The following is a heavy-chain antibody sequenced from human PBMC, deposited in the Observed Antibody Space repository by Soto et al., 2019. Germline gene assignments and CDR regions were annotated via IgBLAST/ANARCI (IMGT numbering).Heavy chain of an antibody. Sequence: GGSLRLSCAASGFTFSSYSMNWVRQAPGKGLEWVSSISSSSSYIYYADSVKGRFTISRDNAKNSLYLQMNSLRAEDTAVYYCARDRGNYDFWSGYVYYYYYYMDVWGKGTTVT. V-gene: IGHV3-21*01. CDR3: ARDRGNYDFWSGYVYYYYYYMDV. D-gene: IGHD3-3*01. J-gene: IGHJ6*03. CDR1: GFTFSSYS. CDR2: ISSSSSYI.